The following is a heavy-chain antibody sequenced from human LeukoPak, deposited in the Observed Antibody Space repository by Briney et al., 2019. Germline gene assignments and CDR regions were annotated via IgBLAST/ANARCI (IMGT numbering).Heavy chain of an antibody. Sequence: GGSLRLSCAASGFTFSSYAMSWVRQAPGKGLEWVSAISGSGGSTYYADSVKGRFTISRDNSKNTLYLQMNSLRAEDTAIYYCAKYGGSYHTPFDHWGQGTLVTVSS. CDR2: ISGSGGST. D-gene: IGHD1-26*01. J-gene: IGHJ4*02. V-gene: IGHV3-23*01. CDR3: AKYGGSYHTPFDH. CDR1: GFTFSSYA.